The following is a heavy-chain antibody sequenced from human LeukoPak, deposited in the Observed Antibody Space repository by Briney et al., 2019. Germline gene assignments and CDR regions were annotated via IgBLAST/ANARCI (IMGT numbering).Heavy chain of an antibody. V-gene: IGHV3-48*03. CDR3: AREGSGSYRY. CDR2: ISSSGSTK. J-gene: IGHJ4*02. D-gene: IGHD1-26*01. Sequence: GGSLRLSCAASGFTFSSYEMNWVGQAPGKGLEGVSYISSSGSTKYYADSVKGRLTISREKAKSSLYLQLKRLRAEETGVYYWAREGSGSYRYWGQGTLFTVSS. CDR1: GFTFSSYE.